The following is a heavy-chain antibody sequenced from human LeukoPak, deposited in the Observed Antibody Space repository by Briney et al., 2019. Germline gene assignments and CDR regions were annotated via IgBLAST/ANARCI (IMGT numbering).Heavy chain of an antibody. J-gene: IGHJ2*01. Sequence: GGSLRLSCAASGFSFSNAWMTWVRQAPGKGLEWVRRIKSKIDGETTDYTEPVKGRFTISRDVSKNTLYLQMNSLKSEDTAVYYCTTYKVTTAFDLWGRGTLVTVSS. CDR3: TTYKVTTAFDL. V-gene: IGHV3-15*01. CDR2: IKSKIDGETT. D-gene: IGHD4-17*01. CDR1: GFSFSNAW.